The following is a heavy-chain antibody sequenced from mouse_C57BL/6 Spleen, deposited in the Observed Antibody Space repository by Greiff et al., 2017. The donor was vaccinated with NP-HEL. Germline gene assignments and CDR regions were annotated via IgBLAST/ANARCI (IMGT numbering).Heavy chain of an antibody. V-gene: IGHV10-3*01. Sequence: EVKLVESGGGLVQPKGSLKLSCAASGFTFNTYAMHWVRQAPGTGLEWVARIRSKSSNYATYYADSVKDRFTISRDDSQSMLYLQMNNLKTEDTAMYYCVREGMVTREPWFAYWGQGTLVTVSA. CDR3: VREGMVTREPWFAY. CDR2: IRSKSSNYAT. CDR1: GFTFNTYA. D-gene: IGHD2-2*01. J-gene: IGHJ3*01.